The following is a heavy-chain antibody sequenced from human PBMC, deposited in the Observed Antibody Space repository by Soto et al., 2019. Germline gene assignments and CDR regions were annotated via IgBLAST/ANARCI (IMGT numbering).Heavy chain of an antibody. CDR1: GGTFSSYA. V-gene: IGHV3-23*01. J-gene: IGHJ4*02. CDR3: AKYSSSWFQAIDY. D-gene: IGHD6-13*01. CDR2: ISGSGGST. Sequence: GGSLRLSCAASGGTFSSYAMSWVRQAPGKGLEWVSAISGSGGSTYYADSVKGRFTISSDNSKNTLYLHMNSLRAEDTAVYYCAKYSSSWFQAIDYWGQGTLVTVSS.